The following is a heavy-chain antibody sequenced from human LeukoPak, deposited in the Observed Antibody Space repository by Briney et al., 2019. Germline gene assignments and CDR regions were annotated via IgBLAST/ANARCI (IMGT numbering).Heavy chain of an antibody. V-gene: IGHV5-51*01. CDR2: IYPGDSDT. CDR1: GCNFTSYW. J-gene: IGHJ4*02. Sequence: GESLRISSKGSGCNFTSYWISWVRQMPGKGLEWMGIIYPGDSDTRYSPSFQGQVTISADKSISTAYLQWSSLKASDTAMYYCAREFSSGSFDYWGQGTLVTVSS. D-gene: IGHD6-19*01. CDR3: AREFSSGSFDY.